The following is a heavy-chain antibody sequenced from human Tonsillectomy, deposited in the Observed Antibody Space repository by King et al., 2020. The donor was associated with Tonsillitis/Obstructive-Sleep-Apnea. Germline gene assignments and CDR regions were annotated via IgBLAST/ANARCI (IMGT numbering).Heavy chain of an antibody. V-gene: IGHV2-5*02. J-gene: IGHJ4*02. D-gene: IGHD5-18*01. CDR1: GFSLSTSGVG. CDR2: IYWDDDK. CDR3: ARCGYSYCLTPSGAFDY. Sequence: TLKESGPTLVKPTQTLTLTCTFSGFSLSTSGVGVGWIRQPPGKALEWLALIYWDDDKRYSPSLKRRLTITKDTSKNQVFLTMTNMDPVDTSTYYCARCGYSYCLTPSGAFDYWGQGTLVTVSS.